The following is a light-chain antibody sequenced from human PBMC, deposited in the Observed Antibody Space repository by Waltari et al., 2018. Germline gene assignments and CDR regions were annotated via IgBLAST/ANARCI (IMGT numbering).Light chain of an antibody. J-gene: IGLJ3*02. CDR1: RSNVGVYNF. Sequence: QSVLTQPPSASGSLGQSVTISCTGARSNVGVYNFVSWYQQHPGKAPKLIIYEVNKRPSGGPERLPGSKSGNTASLTVSGLLAEDEADYYCTSYAGKNILVFGGGTNLTVL. V-gene: IGLV2-8*01. CDR3: TSYAGKNILV. CDR2: EVN.